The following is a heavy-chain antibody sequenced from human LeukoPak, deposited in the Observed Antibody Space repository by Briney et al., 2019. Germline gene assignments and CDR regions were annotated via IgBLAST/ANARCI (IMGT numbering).Heavy chain of an antibody. D-gene: IGHD5-24*01. J-gene: IGHJ4*02. CDR2: IYYSGST. CDR1: GGSISSYY. V-gene: IGHV4-59*01. Sequence: SETLSLTCTVSGGSISSYYWSWIRQPPGKGLEWIGYIYYSGSTNYNPSLKSRVTISVDTSKNQFSLKLSSVTAADTAVYYCARVLVEMATIVGFDYWGQETLVTVSS. CDR3: ARVLVEMATIVGFDY.